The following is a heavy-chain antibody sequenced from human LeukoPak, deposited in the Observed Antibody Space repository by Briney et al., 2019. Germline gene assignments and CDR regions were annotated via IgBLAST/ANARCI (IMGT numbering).Heavy chain of an antibody. Sequence: GGSLRLSCAASGFAFDSYAMTWVRQAPGKGLEWVSTISGSGGSTYYAGSVKGRFTISRDNSNNSLYLQLNSLRAEDTAVYYCAKGYVGYCGGGSCSLIDYWGQGTLDTVSS. CDR1: GFAFDSYA. CDR2: ISGSGGST. J-gene: IGHJ4*02. CDR3: AKGYVGYCGGGSCSLIDY. V-gene: IGHV3-23*01. D-gene: IGHD2-15*01.